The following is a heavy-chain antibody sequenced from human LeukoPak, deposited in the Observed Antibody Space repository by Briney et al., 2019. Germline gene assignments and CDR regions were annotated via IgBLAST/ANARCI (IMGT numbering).Heavy chain of an antibody. CDR3: ARDHSGYSFFWFDP. J-gene: IGHJ5*02. CDR2: ISAYNGNT. V-gene: IGHV1-18*01. D-gene: IGHD3-22*01. CDR1: GYTFTTYG. Sequence: ASVKVSCKASGYTFTTYGISWVRQAPGQGVEWMGWISAYNGNTNYAQKFQGRVTMTTDTSTSTAYMELRSLRSDDTAMYYCARDHSGYSFFWFDPWGQGTLVTVSS.